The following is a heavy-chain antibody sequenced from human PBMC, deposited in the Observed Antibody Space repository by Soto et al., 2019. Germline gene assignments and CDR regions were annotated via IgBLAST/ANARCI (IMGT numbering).Heavy chain of an antibody. V-gene: IGHV2-26*01. D-gene: IGHD1-26*01. J-gene: IGHJ4*02. CDR1: GFSLTTSGVG. Sequence: SGPTLVNPTQTLTLTCSFSGFSLTTSGVGVSWIRQPPGKALEWLAHIFSNDGKSYSTSLKSRLTISKDTSKSQVVLTMTNMDPVDTATYYCARIYSGTYYYIDYWGQGTLVTVSS. CDR2: IFSNDGK. CDR3: ARIYSGTYYYIDY.